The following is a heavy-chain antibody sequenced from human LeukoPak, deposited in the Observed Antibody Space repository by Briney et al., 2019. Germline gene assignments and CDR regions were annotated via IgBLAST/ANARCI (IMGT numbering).Heavy chain of an antibody. D-gene: IGHD2-2*01. Sequence: ASVKVSCKAFGYTFTSNYMHWVRQAPGQGPEWMGVISPSGGSTTYAQKFQGRVTLTRDMSTSTDYLELSSLRSEDTAVYYCARGWYCSSTSCYYIAEYFQHWGQGTLVTVSS. J-gene: IGHJ1*01. CDR1: GYTFTSNY. CDR3: ARGWYCSSTSCYYIAEYFQH. V-gene: IGHV1-46*01. CDR2: ISPSGGST.